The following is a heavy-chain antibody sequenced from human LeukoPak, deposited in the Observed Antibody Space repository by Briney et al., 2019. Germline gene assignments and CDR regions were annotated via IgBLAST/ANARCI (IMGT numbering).Heavy chain of an antibody. Sequence: GGSLRLSCAASGSTFSDYYMSWIRQAPGKGLEWGSYISSSGSTIYYADSVKGRFTISRDNAKNSLYLQMNSLRAEDTAVYYCASEVGAKGDDYWGQGTLVTVSS. CDR3: ASEVGAKGDDY. J-gene: IGHJ4*02. CDR1: GSTFSDYY. D-gene: IGHD1-26*01. CDR2: ISSSGSTI. V-gene: IGHV3-11*04.